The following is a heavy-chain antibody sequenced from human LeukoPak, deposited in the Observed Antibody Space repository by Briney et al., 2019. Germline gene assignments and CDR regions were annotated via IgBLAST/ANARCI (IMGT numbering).Heavy chain of an antibody. Sequence: PSETLSLTCTASGGSISNYYWSWIRQSAGKGLEWIGRIHSSGSTNFNPSLRSRVTMSADTSKHQFSLWLTSVTAADTALYYCARGIATITQDSFDVWGLGTMVTVSS. V-gene: IGHV4-4*07. CDR3: ARGIATITQDSFDV. CDR1: GGSISNYY. CDR2: IHSSGST. J-gene: IGHJ3*01. D-gene: IGHD1-26*01.